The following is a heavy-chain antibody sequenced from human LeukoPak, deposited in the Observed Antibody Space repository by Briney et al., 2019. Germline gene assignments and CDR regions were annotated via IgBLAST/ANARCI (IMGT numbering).Heavy chain of an antibody. D-gene: IGHD3-22*01. V-gene: IGHV3-48*01. CDR2: ISYSSSTI. CDR1: GFTFSSYS. CDR3: AKELYYDSSGSLYYYYYYMDV. Sequence: GSLRLSCAASGFTFSSYSMNWARQAPGKGLEWVSYISYSSSTIYYADSVKGRFTISRDNSKNTLYLQMNSLRAEDTAVYYCAKELYYDSSGSLYYYYYYMDVWGKGTTVTISS. J-gene: IGHJ6*03.